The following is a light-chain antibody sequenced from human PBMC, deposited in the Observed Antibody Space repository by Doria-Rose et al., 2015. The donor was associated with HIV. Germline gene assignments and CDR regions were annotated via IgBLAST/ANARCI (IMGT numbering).Light chain of an antibody. CDR2: AAS. Sequence: DIRMTQSPSSLSASVGDRVTITCRASQSTGSFLNWYQQKPGKAPKLLIYAASSSQNGVPSRFSGSGSGTEFTLTISSLQPEDFATYFCQQSYSTPLTFGGGTKVEIK. J-gene: IGKJ4*01. CDR3: QQSYSTPLT. CDR1: QSTGSF. V-gene: IGKV1-39*01.